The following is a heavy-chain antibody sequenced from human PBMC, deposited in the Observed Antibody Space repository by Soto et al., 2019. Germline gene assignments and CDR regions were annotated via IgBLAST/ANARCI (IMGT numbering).Heavy chain of an antibody. CDR2: IWYDGSNK. J-gene: IGHJ6*02. CDR3: ARPIGDYMQLLWFGEVPQPHYGMDV. V-gene: IGHV3-33*01. D-gene: IGHD3-10*01. Sequence: GGSQRLSYAASGFTFSSYGMHWVRQAPGKGLEWVAVIWYDGSNKYYADSVKGRFTISRDNAKNSLYLQMNSLRAEDTAVYYCARPIGDYMQLLWFGEVPQPHYGMDVWGQGTTVTVSS. CDR1: GFTFSSYG.